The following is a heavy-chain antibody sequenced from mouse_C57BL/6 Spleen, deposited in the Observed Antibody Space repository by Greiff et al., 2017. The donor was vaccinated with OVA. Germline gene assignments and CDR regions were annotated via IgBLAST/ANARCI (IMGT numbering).Heavy chain of an antibody. V-gene: IGHV1-53*01. CDR1: AYAFSSTG. J-gene: IGHJ2*01. CDR2: INPSNGGT. CDR3: LLRSYYFDY. D-gene: IGHD1-1*01. Sequence: FRLHHSGPELVKPGASVKISCKAPAYAFSSTGMPGVKRRPGQGLEWIGNINPSNGGTNYNEKFKSKATLTVDKSSSTAYMQLSSLTSEDSAVYYCLLRSYYFDYWGQGTTLTVSS.